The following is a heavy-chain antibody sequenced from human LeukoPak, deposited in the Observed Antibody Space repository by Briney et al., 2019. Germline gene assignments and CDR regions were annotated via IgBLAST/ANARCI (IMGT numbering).Heavy chain of an antibody. CDR2: IYPGDSDT. CDR1: GYSFTNYW. D-gene: IGHD2-15*01. Sequence: PGESLKISCKGSGYSFTNYWLGWVRQMPGKGLEWMGIIYPGDSDTRYSPSFQGQVTISADKSISTAYLQWSSLRASDTAMYYCARARYCSGGNCYAEYWGQGTLVTVSS. V-gene: IGHV5-51*01. J-gene: IGHJ4*02. CDR3: ARARYCSGGNCYAEY.